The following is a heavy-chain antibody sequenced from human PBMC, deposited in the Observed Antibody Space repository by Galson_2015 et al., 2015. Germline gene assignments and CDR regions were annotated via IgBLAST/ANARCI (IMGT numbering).Heavy chain of an antibody. CDR2: TSSSSSYI. CDR3: ARDRAVWELLGDLAPY. CDR1: GFTFSSYS. V-gene: IGHV3-21*01. J-gene: IGHJ4*02. Sequence: SLRLSCAASGFTFSSYSMNWVRQAPGKGLEWVSSTSSSSSYIYYADSVKGRFTISRDNAKNSLYLQMNSLRAEDTAVYYCARDRAVWELLGDLAPYWGQGTLVTVSS. D-gene: IGHD1-26*01.